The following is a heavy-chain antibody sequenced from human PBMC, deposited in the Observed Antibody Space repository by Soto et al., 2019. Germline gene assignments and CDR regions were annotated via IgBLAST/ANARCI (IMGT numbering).Heavy chain of an antibody. CDR1: GFTFSNAW. V-gene: IGHV3-15*01. CDR2: IKSKTDGGTT. Sequence: GGSLRLSCAASGFTFSNAWMSWVRQAPGKGLEWVGRIKSKTDGGTTDYAAPVKGRFTISRDDSKNTLYLQMNSLKTEDTAVYYCTTEVLRFLEWSERFDYWGQGTLVTVSS. D-gene: IGHD3-3*01. J-gene: IGHJ4*02. CDR3: TTEVLRFLEWSERFDY.